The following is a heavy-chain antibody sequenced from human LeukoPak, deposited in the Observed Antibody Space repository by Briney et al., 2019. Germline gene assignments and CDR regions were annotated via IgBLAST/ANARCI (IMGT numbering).Heavy chain of an antibody. Sequence: GGSLRLSCAASGFTLSSYAMSWVRQAPGKGLEWVSAITVSGNTYHADSVKGRFTISRDSSKNTLYLQMNRLRAEDAAVYYCAKAPVTTCSGAYCYPFDYWGQGTLVTVSS. CDR3: AKAPVTTCSGAYCYPFDY. V-gene: IGHV3-23*01. D-gene: IGHD2-21*01. J-gene: IGHJ4*02. CDR2: ITVSGNT. CDR1: GFTLSSYA.